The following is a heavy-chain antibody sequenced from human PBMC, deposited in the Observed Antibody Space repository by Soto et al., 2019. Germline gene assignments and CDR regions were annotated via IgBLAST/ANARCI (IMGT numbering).Heavy chain of an antibody. Sequence: QVQLVQSGAEVKRPGASVKVSCKASGYTFTSYGISWVRQAPGQGLEWMGWISAYNGNTNYAQKLQGRVTMTTDTSTSTAYMELRSRRSADTAVYYCAREYGDYLPAAFDYWGQGTLVTVSS. CDR1: GYTFTSYG. CDR2: ISAYNGNT. V-gene: IGHV1-18*01. D-gene: IGHD4-17*01. J-gene: IGHJ4*02. CDR3: AREYGDYLPAAFDY.